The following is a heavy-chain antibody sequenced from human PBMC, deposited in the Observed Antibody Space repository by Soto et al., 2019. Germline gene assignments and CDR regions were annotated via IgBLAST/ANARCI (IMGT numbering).Heavy chain of an antibody. Sequence: SETLSLTCTVSGGSISGSYWSWIRQTPGKVLEWVGYIHYSGSTNYNPSLKSRVTMSVDSAKNQFSLQLSSVTAADTAVYYCARKGWRFGVVPRGGLAPWGQGSLVTVS. J-gene: IGHJ5*02. V-gene: IGHV4-59*01. CDR2: IHYSGST. CDR1: GGSISGSY. D-gene: IGHD3-3*01. CDR3: ARKGWRFGVVPRGGLAP.